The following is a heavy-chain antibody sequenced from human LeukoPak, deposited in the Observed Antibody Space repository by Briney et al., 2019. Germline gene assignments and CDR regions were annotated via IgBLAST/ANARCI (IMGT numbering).Heavy chain of an antibody. Sequence: SVKVSCKASGGTFSSYAISWVRQAPGQGLEWMGGIIPIFGTANYAQKFQGRVTITADESTSTAYMELSSLRSEDTALYHCARVSDSSLLKGYRASFFDYWGQGTLVTVSS. V-gene: IGHV1-69*13. CDR2: IIPIFGTA. D-gene: IGHD5-18*01. CDR3: ARVSDSSLLKGYRASFFDY. CDR1: GGTFSSYA. J-gene: IGHJ4*02.